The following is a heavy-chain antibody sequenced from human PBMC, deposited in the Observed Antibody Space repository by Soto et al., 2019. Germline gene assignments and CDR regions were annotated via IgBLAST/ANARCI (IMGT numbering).Heavy chain of an antibody. CDR3: AKVMGVRGVTSGADY. D-gene: IGHD3-10*01. J-gene: IGHJ4*02. CDR1: GFTFSGYG. Sequence: QVQLVESGGGVVQPGRSLRLSCAASGFTFSGYGMHWVSQAPGKGLEWVAVISSDGSDKYYADSVKGRFTISRDNSKNTLYLQMNSLRAEDTAVYYCAKVMGVRGVTSGADYWGQGTLVTVSS. CDR2: ISSDGSDK. V-gene: IGHV3-30*18.